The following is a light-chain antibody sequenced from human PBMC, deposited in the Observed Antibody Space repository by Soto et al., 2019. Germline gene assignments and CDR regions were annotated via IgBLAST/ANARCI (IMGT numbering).Light chain of an antibody. Sequence: QSVLTQPPSASGTPGQRVTISCSGSSSNIGTHPVNWYQQVPGRAPKLLISNTNQRPSGVPDRFSASKSGTSASLAITGLQSEDEADYYCASWDATLSGMIFGGGTKVTVL. CDR3: ASWDATLSGMI. V-gene: IGLV1-44*01. J-gene: IGLJ2*01. CDR2: NTN. CDR1: SSNIGTHP.